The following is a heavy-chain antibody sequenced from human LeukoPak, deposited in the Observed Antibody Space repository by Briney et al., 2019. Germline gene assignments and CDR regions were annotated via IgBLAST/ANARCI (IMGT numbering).Heavy chain of an antibody. CDR1: GFTFSSYW. V-gene: IGHV3-7*01. J-gene: IGHJ6*03. Sequence: GGSLRLSCAASGFTFSSYWMSWVRQAPGRGLEWVANIKQDGSEKYYVDSVKGRFTISRDNAKNSLYLQMNSLRAEDPAVYYCARSASSGYYLHYYYYYMDVWGKGTTVTVSS. CDR2: IKQDGSEK. D-gene: IGHD3-22*01. CDR3: ARSASSGYYLHYYYYYMDV.